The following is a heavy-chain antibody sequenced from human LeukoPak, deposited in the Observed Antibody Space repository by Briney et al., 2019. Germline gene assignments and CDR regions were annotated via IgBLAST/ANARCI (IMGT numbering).Heavy chain of an antibody. V-gene: IGHV4-31*03. Sequence: SETLSLTCTVSGGSISSGGYYWSWIRQHPGKGLEWIGYIYYSGSTYYNPSLKSRVTISVDTSKNQFSLKLSSVTAADTAVYYCARDPLVSGGFDYWGQGTLVTVSS. J-gene: IGHJ4*02. CDR2: IYYSGST. CDR1: GGSISSGGYY. D-gene: IGHD2/OR15-2a*01. CDR3: ARDPLVSGGFDY.